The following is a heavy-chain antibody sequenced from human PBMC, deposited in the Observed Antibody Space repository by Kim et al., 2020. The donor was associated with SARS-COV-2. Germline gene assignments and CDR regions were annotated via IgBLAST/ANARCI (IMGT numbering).Heavy chain of an antibody. CDR3: ARGGGDYVWGQTRYFDY. CDR1: GFTFSSYS. V-gene: IGHV3-21*01. D-gene: IGHD3-16*01. J-gene: IGHJ4*02. Sequence: GGSLRLSCAASGFTFSSYSMNWVRQAPGKGLEWVSSISSSSSYIYYADSVKGRFTISRDNAKNSLYLQMNSLRAEDTAVYYCARGGGDYVWGQTRYFDYWGQGTLVTVSS. CDR2: ISSSSSYI.